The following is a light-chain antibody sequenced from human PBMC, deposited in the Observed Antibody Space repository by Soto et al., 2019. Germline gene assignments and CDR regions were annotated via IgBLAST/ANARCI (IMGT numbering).Light chain of an antibody. CDR2: AND. J-gene: IGLJ2*01. CDR3: AVWDDNLRGL. V-gene: IGLV1-44*01. CDR1: RSNIGGNA. Sequence: QSVLTQPPSVSGTPGQRVPVSCSGSRSNIGGNAVTWYQQVPGTAPKLLIYANDQRPSGISDRFSGSKSSTSASLAISGLQSEDEADYYCAVWDDNLRGLFGGGTKLTVL.